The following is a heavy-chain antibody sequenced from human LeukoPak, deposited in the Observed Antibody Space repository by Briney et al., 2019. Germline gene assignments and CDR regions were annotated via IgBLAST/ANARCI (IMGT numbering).Heavy chain of an antibody. D-gene: IGHD6-13*01. CDR3: AKGSRSSAAASFDY. V-gene: IGHV3-23*01. J-gene: IGHJ4*02. CDR1: GFIFSSHG. Sequence: GGSLRLSCAASGFIFSSHGMNWVRQAPGKGLEWVSAISGSGGSTYYADSVKGRFTISRDNSKNTLYLQMNSLRAEDTAVYYCAKGSRSSAAASFDYWGQGTLVTVSS. CDR2: ISGSGGST.